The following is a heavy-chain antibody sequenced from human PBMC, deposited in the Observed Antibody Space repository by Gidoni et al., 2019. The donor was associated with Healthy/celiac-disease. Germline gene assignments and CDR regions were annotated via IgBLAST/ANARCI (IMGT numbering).Heavy chain of an antibody. CDR3: ARDSGSIADLGYYFDY. V-gene: IGHV4-34*01. J-gene: IGHJ4*02. CDR2: INHSGRN. D-gene: IGHD6-6*01. CDR1: GWSFIGYY. Sequence: QVQLQQWGAGLLKPSGTLSLNCAVYGWSFIGYYWSWIRQPPGKGLEWIVQINHSGRNNYNPYLKSRVTISVDTSRNQFSLKLSSVTAADTAVYYCARDSGSIADLGYYFDYWGQGTLVTVSS.